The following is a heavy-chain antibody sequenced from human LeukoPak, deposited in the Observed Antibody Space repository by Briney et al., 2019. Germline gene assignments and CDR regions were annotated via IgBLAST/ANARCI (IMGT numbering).Heavy chain of an antibody. D-gene: IGHD3-9*01. J-gene: IGHJ4*02. CDR1: GFTFSSYG. CDR2: IWYDGGNK. V-gene: IGHV3-33*08. CDR3: ASSYYDILTGLGEFNY. Sequence: GGSLRLSCAASGFTFSSYGMHWVRQAPGKGLEWVAVIWYDGGNKYYADSVKGRFTISRDNSKNTLYLQMNSLRAEDTAVYYCASSYYDILTGLGEFNYWGQGTLVTVSS.